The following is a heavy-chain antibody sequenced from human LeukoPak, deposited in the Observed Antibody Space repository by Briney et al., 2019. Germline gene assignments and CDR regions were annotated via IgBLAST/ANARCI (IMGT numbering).Heavy chain of an antibody. J-gene: IGHJ4*02. D-gene: IGHD5-18*01. CDR2: ISSSGSYI. V-gene: IGHV3-21*01. CDR3: ARGSGVQVWSSLDY. CDR1: AFAFSSYS. Sequence: PGGSLILSCAASAFAFSSYSMHWVRQAPGKGLEWVSSISSSGSYIYYADSVKGRFTISRDNAKNSLHLQMNSLRAEDTAVYYCARGSGVQVWSSLDYWGQGTLVTVSS.